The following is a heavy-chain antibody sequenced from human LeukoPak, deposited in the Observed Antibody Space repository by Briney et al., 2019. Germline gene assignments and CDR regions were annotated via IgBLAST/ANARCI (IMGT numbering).Heavy chain of an antibody. CDR3: AKDFSSSGYYFDY. V-gene: IGHV3-30*18. Sequence: PGRSLRLSCAASGFTFSSYGMHWVRQAPGKGLEWVAVTSYDGGNKYYADSVKGRFTISRDNSKNTLYLQMNSLRADDTAVYYCAKDFSSSGYYFDYWGQGTLVTVSS. CDR2: TSYDGGNK. CDR1: GFTFSSYG. J-gene: IGHJ4*02. D-gene: IGHD3-22*01.